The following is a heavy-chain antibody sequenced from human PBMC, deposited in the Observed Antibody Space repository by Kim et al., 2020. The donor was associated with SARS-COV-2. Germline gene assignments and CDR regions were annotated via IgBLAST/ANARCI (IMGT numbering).Heavy chain of an antibody. CDR3: AREVYDSSGFFDS. D-gene: IGHD3-22*01. J-gene: IGHJ4*02. Sequence: YRPNSQSRSTITTDTSPSTAYMGLRSLRSDDTAVYYCAREVYDSSGFFDSWGQGTLVTVSS. V-gene: IGHV1-18*01.